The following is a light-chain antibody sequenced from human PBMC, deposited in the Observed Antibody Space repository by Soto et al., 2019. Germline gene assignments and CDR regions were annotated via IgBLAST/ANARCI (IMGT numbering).Light chain of an antibody. Sequence: EIVMTQSPATLAVSPGERANLSCRASPSVSSNLARYQQKPGQAPRLLIYGASTRATGIPARFSGSGSGTEFTLTISSLQSEDFAVYYCQQYNNWPAWTFGQGNKVEIK. CDR3: QQYNNWPAWT. J-gene: IGKJ1*01. V-gene: IGKV3-15*01. CDR1: PSVSSN. CDR2: GAS.